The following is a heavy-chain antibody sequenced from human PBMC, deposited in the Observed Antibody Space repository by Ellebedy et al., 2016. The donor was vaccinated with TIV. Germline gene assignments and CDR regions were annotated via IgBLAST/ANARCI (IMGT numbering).Heavy chain of an antibody. V-gene: IGHV4-4*07. J-gene: IGHJ6*02. Sequence: MPSETLSLTCTVSGGSIRSYYWSWIRQPAGKGLEWIGRIYSTGSTGGTNYSPSLKSPVTMSVDTSKNQFSLKVTSVTAADTAVYYCARQIILVREDHYHHYYGMDVWGQGITVTVSS. CDR1: GGSIRSYY. D-gene: IGHD3-10*01. CDR3: ARQIILVREDHYHHYYGMDV. CDR2: IYSTGSTGGT.